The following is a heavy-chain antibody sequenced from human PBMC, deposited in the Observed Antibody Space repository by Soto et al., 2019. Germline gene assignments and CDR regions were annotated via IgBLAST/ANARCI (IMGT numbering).Heavy chain of an antibody. CDR3: AASYGSGYRAFDY. D-gene: IGHD3-10*01. CDR1: GDTFSFYT. V-gene: IGHV1-69*02. J-gene: IGHJ4*02. Sequence: QVQLVQSGTEVKKPGSSVKVSCKASGDTFSFYTINWVRQAPGLGLEWVGRINPIVSMSNYAQKFQGRVSMTADKSTCTAYMELRSLISDDTAMYFCAASYGSGYRAFDYWGQGALVIVSS. CDR2: INPIVSMS.